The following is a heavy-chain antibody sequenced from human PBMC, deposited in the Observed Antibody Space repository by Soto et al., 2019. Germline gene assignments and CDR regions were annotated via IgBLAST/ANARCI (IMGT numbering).Heavy chain of an antibody. V-gene: IGHV5-51*01. J-gene: IGHJ4*02. CDR2: IYPSDSDT. CDR3: ARLCYDSREYHFVY. D-gene: IGHD3-22*01. Sequence: GESLKISCKGSGYSFSIFWIGWVRQMPGKGLEWMGDIYPSDSDTRYSPSFEGQVTISADKSFIPVYLQWSCLKASHTAMYYFARLCYDSREYHFVYWCQGTLVTVSS. CDR1: GYSFSIFW.